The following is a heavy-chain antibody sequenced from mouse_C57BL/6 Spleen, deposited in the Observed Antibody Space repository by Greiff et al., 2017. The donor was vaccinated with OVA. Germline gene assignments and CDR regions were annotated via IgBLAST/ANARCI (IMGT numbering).Heavy chain of an antibody. V-gene: IGHV1-50*01. J-gene: IGHJ3*01. Sequence: QVQLQQPGAELVKPGASVKLSCKASGYTFTSYWMQWVKQRPGQGLEWIGEIDPSDSYTNYNQKFKGKATLTVDTSSSTAYMQLSSLTSEDSAVYYGARYYYGSSYWFAYWGQGTLVTVSA. CDR1: GYTFTSYW. D-gene: IGHD1-1*01. CDR2: IDPSDSYT. CDR3: ARYYYGSSYWFAY.